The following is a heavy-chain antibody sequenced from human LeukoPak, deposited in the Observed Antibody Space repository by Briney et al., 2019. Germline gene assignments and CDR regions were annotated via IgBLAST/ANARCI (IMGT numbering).Heavy chain of an antibody. CDR1: GGSFSGYY. CDR3: ARGDCSSTSCYGFDP. J-gene: IGHJ5*02. D-gene: IGHD2-2*01. Sequence: PSETLSLTCAVYGGSFSGYYWSWIRQPPGKGLEWIGEINHSGSTNYNPSLKSRVTISVDTSKNQFSLKLSSATAADTAVYYCARGDCSSTSCYGFDPWGQGTLVTVSS. CDR2: INHSGST. V-gene: IGHV4-34*01.